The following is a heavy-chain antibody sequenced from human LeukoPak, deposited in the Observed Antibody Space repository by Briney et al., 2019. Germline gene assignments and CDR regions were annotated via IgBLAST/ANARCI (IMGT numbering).Heavy chain of an antibody. CDR1: GGSISSSSYY. CDR2: IYYSGST. CDR3: ARHTSMVRGVMKYYFDY. J-gene: IGHJ4*02. Sequence: PSETLSLTCTVSGGSISSSSYYWVWMRQPPGKGLEWIGSIYYSGSTYYNPSLKSRATISVDTSKNQFSLRLNSVTAADTAVYYCARHTSMVRGVMKYYFDYWGQGTLATVSS. D-gene: IGHD3-10*01. V-gene: IGHV4-39*01.